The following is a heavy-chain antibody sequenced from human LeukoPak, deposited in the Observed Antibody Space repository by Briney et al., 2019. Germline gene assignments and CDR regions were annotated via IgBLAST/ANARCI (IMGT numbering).Heavy chain of an antibody. V-gene: IGHV3-7*01. Sequence: GGSLRLYCAASGFTFSRYWMSWVRQAPGKGLEWVANIKQDGSEKYYVDSVKGRFTISRDSAKNSLYLQMNSLRAEDTAVYYCARSAGSSSWYEGYYFDYWGQGTLVTVSS. J-gene: IGHJ4*02. CDR1: GFTFSRYW. CDR2: IKQDGSEK. CDR3: ARSAGSSSWYEGYYFDY. D-gene: IGHD6-13*01.